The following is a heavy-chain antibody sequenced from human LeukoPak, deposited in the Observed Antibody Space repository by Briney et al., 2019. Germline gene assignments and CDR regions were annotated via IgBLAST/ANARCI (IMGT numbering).Heavy chain of an antibody. CDR3: TSWGDTTAEYFQR. CDR1: GFTVSSNY. V-gene: IGHV3-53*01. Sequence: GGSLRLSCAASGFTVSSNYMSWVRQAPGKGLEWVSVIYSGGSTYYADSVKGRFTISRDNAQNSMYLQMNSLRVEDTAVYYCTSWGDTTAEYFQRWGQGTLVTVSS. CDR2: IYSGGST. D-gene: IGHD2-21*02. J-gene: IGHJ1*01.